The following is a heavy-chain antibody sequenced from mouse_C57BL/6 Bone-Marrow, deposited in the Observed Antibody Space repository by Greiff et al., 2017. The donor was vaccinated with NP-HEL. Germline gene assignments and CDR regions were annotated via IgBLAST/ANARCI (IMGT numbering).Heavy chain of an antibody. D-gene: IGHD2-3*01. CDR1: GYTFTSYW. V-gene: IGHV1-69*01. J-gene: IGHJ4*01. Sequence: VQLQQPGAELVMPGASVKLSCKASGYTFTSYWMHWVKQRPGQGLEWIGEIDPSDSYTNYNQKFKGKSTLTVDKSSSTAYMQLSSLTSEDSAVYYCAREGLLVYAMDYWGQGTSVTVSS. CDR3: AREGLLVYAMDY. CDR2: IDPSDSYT.